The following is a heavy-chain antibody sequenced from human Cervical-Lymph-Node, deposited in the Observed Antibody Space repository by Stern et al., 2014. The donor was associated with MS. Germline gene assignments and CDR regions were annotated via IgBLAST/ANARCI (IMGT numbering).Heavy chain of an antibody. CDR2: MNPNSGNT. CDR1: GYTFTSYD. D-gene: IGHD3-10*01. V-gene: IGHV1-8*01. CDR3: ARDCKLRRFGSRGWFDP. Sequence: VQLLESGAEVKKPGASVKVSFKASGYTFTSYDINWVRQVTGQGLEWIAWMNPNSGNTGYAQKFQGRVTMTRNTSISTAYMELSSLRSEDTAVYYCARDCKLRRFGSRGWFDPWGQGTLVTVSS. J-gene: IGHJ5*02.